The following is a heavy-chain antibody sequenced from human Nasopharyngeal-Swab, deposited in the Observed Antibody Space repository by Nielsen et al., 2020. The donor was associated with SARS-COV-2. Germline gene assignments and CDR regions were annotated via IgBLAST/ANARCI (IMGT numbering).Heavy chain of an antibody. J-gene: IGHJ6*03. Sequence: GESLKISCAASGYTFSNYWMHWVRQVPGKGLEWVSTISTASEYIYYADSLRGRFTISRDNGKNSLYLQMNSLRAEDTAVYYCARDVGRLIRNAHMDVWGKGTTVTVSS. V-gene: IGHV3-21*01. CDR1: GYTFSNYW. CDR2: ISTASEYI. CDR3: ARDVGRLIRNAHMDV. D-gene: IGHD3-16*01.